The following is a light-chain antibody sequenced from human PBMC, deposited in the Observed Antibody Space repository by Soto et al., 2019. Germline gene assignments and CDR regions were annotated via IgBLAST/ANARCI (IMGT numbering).Light chain of an antibody. CDR3: CSYAGSSTYWV. Sequence: QSALTQPASVSGSPGQSITISCTGTSSDVGSYNLVSWYQQHPGKAPKVMINEVSKRPSGVSNRFSGSKSGNTASLTISGLQAEDEADYYCCSYAGSSTYWVFGGGTKLTVL. J-gene: IGLJ3*02. V-gene: IGLV2-23*02. CDR2: EVS. CDR1: SSDVGSYNL.